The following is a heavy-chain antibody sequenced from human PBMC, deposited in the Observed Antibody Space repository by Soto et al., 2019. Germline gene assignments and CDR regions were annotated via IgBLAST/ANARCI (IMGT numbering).Heavy chain of an antibody. CDR2: ISSSSSYT. J-gene: IGHJ4*02. CDR1: GFTFSDYY. D-gene: IGHD4-17*01. V-gene: IGHV3-11*06. Sequence: QVQLVESGGGLVKPGGSLRLSCAASGFTFSDYYMSWIRQAPGKGLEWVSYISSSSSYTNYADSVKGRFIISRDNAKNSLYLQMNSLRAEDTAVYYCVLPDYGDKTEDYWGQGTLVTVSS. CDR3: VLPDYGDKTEDY.